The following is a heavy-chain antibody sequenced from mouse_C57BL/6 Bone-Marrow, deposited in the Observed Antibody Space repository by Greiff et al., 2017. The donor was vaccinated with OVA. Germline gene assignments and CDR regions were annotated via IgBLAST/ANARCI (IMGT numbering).Heavy chain of an antibody. CDR3: ARDEEYGNPCFDV. J-gene: IGHJ1*03. CDR1: GYSITSGYY. Sequence: EVKLVESGPGLVKPSQSLSLTCSVTGYSITSGYYWNWIRQFPGNKLEWMGYISYDGSNNYNPSLKNRISITRDTSKNQFFLKLNSVTTEDTATYYCARDEEYGNPCFDVWGTGTTVTVSS. CDR2: ISYDGSN. V-gene: IGHV3-6*01. D-gene: IGHD2-1*01.